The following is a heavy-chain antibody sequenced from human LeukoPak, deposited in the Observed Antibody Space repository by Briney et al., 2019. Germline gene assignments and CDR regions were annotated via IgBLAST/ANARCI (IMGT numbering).Heavy chain of an antibody. CDR3: ARGRGYVWGSYRPNYFDY. D-gene: IGHD3-16*02. V-gene: IGHV4-34*01. CDR2: INHSGST. Sequence: PSEILSLTCAVYGGSFSGYYWSWIRQPPGKGLEWIGEINHSGSTNYNPSLKSRVTISVDTSKNQFSLKLSSVTAADTAVYYCARGRGYVWGSYRPNYFDYWGQGTLVTVSS. CDR1: GGSFSGYY. J-gene: IGHJ4*02.